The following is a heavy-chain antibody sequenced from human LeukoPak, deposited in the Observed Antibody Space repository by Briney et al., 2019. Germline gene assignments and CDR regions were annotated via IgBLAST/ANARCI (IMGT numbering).Heavy chain of an antibody. V-gene: IGHV3-23*01. J-gene: IGHJ6*03. D-gene: IGHD3-9*01. CDR1: GFTFSSSA. Sequence: RPGGSLRLSCAASGFTFSSSAMTWVRQAPEKGLEWVSTLSGSGDSTYYADSVKGRFTISRDNSKNTLFLEMNRLRAEDTAIYYCAKEAYYDILSGSEAEGFMDVWGKGTAVIVSS. CDR2: LSGSGDST. CDR3: AKEAYYDILSGSEAEGFMDV.